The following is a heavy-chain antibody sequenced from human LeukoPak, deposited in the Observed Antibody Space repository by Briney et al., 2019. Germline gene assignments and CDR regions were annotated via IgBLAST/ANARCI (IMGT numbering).Heavy chain of an antibody. CDR2: INPSGGST. V-gene: IGHV1-46*01. D-gene: IGHD6-13*01. J-gene: IGHJ4*02. CDR3: ARDFPAAGDFDY. CDR1: GYTFTSHY. Sequence: ASVKVSCKASGYTFTSHYMHWVRQAPGQGLEWMGIINPSGGSTSYAQKFQGRVTMTRDTSTSTVYMELSSLRSEDTAVYYCARDFPAAGDFDYWGQGTLVTVSS.